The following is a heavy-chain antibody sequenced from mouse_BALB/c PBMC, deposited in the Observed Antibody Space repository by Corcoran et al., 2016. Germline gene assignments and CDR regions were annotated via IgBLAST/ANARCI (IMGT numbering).Heavy chain of an antibody. CDR3: HMTTGVEAY. Sequence: EVQLQQSGAELVRPGAFVKLSCTASGFNINDYYMHWVKQRPEQGLEWIGWIDPENGNTIYDPKFQGKASITADTSSNTAYLQLSSLTSEDTAVYYCHMTTGVEAYWGQGTLVTVSA. D-gene: IGHD1-1*01. V-gene: IGHV14-1*02. CDR2: IDPENGNT. J-gene: IGHJ3*01. CDR1: GFNINDYY.